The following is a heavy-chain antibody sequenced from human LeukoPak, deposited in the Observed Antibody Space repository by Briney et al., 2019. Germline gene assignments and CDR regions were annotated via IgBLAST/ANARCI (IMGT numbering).Heavy chain of an antibody. V-gene: IGHV4-34*01. D-gene: IGHD5-18*01. CDR1: GGSFSGYY. Sequence: PSETLSLTCAVSGGSFSGYYWSWIRQPPGKGLGWVGEINHSGSTNYYPSLKSRVTTSVDTSKYQFSLKLRSVTAADTAVYYCARVGNSYGPYYFDYWGQGTLVTVSS. J-gene: IGHJ4*02. CDR3: ARVGNSYGPYYFDY. CDR2: INHSGST.